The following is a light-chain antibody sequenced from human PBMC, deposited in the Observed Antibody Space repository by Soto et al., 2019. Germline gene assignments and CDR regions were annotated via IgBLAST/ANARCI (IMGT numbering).Light chain of an antibody. CDR2: RSS. J-gene: IGLJ6*01. V-gene: IGLV1-47*01. CDR3: AAWEDSLSGPV. CDR1: SSNIGNNF. Sequence: QSVLTQPPSVSGTPGQRVIIACSGSSSNIGNNFVYWYQQSPGMAPKLLIYRSSQRPSGVPERFSGSKSVTSASLAISGLRSEDEADYFCAAWEDSLSGPVFGRGTKVTVL.